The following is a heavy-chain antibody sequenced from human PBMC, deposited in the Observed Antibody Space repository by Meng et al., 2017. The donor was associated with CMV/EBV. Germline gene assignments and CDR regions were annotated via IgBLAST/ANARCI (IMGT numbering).Heavy chain of an antibody. Sequence: QQWGACLLMPSVTLCLTCAVYGGSCIGYYWSWIRQPPGKGLEWIGEINHSGSTNYNPSLKSRVTISVDTSKNQFSLKLSSVTAADTAVYYCARVWDSGWDYWGQGTLVTVSS. V-gene: IGHV4-34*01. D-gene: IGHD3-22*01. CDR1: GGSCIGYY. CDR3: ARVWDSGWDY. J-gene: IGHJ4*02. CDR2: INHSGST.